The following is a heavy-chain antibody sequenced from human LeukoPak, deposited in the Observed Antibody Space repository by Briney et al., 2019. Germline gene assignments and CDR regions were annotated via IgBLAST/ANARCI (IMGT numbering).Heavy chain of an antibody. D-gene: IGHD2-2*01. Sequence: GGSLRLSCAASGFTFSHHGMHWVRQAPGKGLEWVAFIRNDGSNHYYADSVKGRFTISRDNSKNTLYLQMNSLRAEDTAVYYCARVMGRYCSITSCYVAYWGKGTRSPSPQ. CDR3: ARVMGRYCSITSCYVAY. J-gene: IGHJ4*02. CDR1: GFTFSHHG. V-gene: IGHV3-30*02. CDR2: IRNDGSNH.